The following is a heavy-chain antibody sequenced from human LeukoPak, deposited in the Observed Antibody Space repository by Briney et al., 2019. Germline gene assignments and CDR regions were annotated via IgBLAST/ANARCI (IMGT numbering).Heavy chain of an antibody. CDR3: AREGRPAAVTYHYYMDV. V-gene: IGHV3-48*04. CDR1: GFTFSSYS. CDR2: ISSSSSTI. D-gene: IGHD2-2*01. Sequence: GGSLRLSRAASGFTFSSYSMNWVRQAPGKGLEWVSYISSSSSTIYYADSVKGRFTISRDNAKNSLYLQMNSLRAEDTAVYYCAREGRPAAVTYHYYMDVWGKGTTVTVSS. J-gene: IGHJ6*03.